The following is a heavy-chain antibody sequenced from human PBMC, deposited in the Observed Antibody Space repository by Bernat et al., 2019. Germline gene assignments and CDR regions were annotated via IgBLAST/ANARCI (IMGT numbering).Heavy chain of an antibody. D-gene: IGHD6-19*01. CDR3: VKEIAVADFDY. CDR2: IYYSGST. Sequence: QLQLQESGPGLVKPSETLSLTCTVSGGSISSSSYYWGWIRQPPGKGLEWIGSIYYSGSTYYNPSLKSRVTISVDTSKNQFSLKLSSVTAADTAVYYCVKEIAVADFDYWGQGTLVTVSS. V-gene: IGHV4-39*01. CDR1: GGSISSSSYY. J-gene: IGHJ4*02.